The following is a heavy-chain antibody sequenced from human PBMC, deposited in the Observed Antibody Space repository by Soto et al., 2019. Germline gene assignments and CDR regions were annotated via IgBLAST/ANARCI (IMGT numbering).Heavy chain of an antibody. D-gene: IGHD5-18*01. J-gene: IGHJ4*02. V-gene: IGHV3-23*01. CDR1: GFTFSSYA. CDR2: ISGSGGST. CDR3: AKEPQQYSPLSYYFDY. Sequence: GPPGGSLRLSCAASGFTFSSYAMSWVRQAPGKGLEWVSAISGSGGSTYYADSVKGRFTISRDNSKNTMYLQMNSLRAEDNAVYYCAKEPQQYSPLSYYFDYWGQGTLVTVSS.